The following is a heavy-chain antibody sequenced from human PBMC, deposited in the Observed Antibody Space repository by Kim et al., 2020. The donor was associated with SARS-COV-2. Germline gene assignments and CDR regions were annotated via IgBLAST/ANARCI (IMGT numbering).Heavy chain of an antibody. D-gene: IGHD6-13*01. Sequence: SQTLSLTCAISGDSVSSNSAAWNWIRQSPSRGLEWLGRTYYRSKWYNDYAVSVKSRITINPDTSKNQFSLQLNSVTPEDTAVYYCARLPRFIAATGTFYYYGMDVWGQGTTVTVSS. V-gene: IGHV6-1*01. CDR2: TYYRSKWYN. J-gene: IGHJ6*02. CDR3: ARLPRFIAATGTFYYYGMDV. CDR1: GDSVSSNSAA.